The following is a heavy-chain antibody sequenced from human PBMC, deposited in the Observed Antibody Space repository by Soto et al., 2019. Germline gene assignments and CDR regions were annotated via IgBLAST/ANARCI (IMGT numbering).Heavy chain of an antibody. D-gene: IGHD3-22*01. J-gene: IGHJ3*02. CDR3: AKDHTVVIRDAFDI. V-gene: IGHV3-23*01. CDR2: ISDSGTGT. Sequence: EVQILESGGGLVQHGGSLRLSCAASGFTFSSYARYWVRQAPGKKLAWVSGISDSGTGTYYADSVKGRFTISQDNSKNTVYLQMKSRRAEDKAVYYCAKDHTVVIRDAFDIWGQGTMVNVSS. CDR1: GFTFSSYA.